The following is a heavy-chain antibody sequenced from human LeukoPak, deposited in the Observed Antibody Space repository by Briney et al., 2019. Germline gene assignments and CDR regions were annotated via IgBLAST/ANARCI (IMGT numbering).Heavy chain of an antibody. CDR1: GFTFSSYA. Sequence: PGGSLRLXCAASGFTFSSYAMSWVRQAPGRGLEWVSGFSGSGGTTYYADSVKGRFTISRDNSKNTLYLQMNSLRAEDTAVYYCANGNRCTSPNCLGYYYFYMDVWGKGTTVTVSS. V-gene: IGHV3-23*01. CDR3: ANGNRCTSPNCLGYYYFYMDV. D-gene: IGHD2-8*01. CDR2: FSGSGGTT. J-gene: IGHJ6*03.